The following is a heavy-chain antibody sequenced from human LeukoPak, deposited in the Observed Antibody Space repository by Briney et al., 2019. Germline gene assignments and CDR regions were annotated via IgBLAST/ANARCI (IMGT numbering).Heavy chain of an antibody. Sequence: SVKVSCKASGGTFSSYAISWVRQAPGQGLEWMGRIIPILGIANYAQKFQGRVTITADKSTSTAYMELSSLRSDDTAVYYCARDVGMDVWGQGTTVTVSS. CDR1: GGTFSSYA. J-gene: IGHJ6*02. CDR2: IIPILGIA. V-gene: IGHV1-69*04. CDR3: ARDVGMDV.